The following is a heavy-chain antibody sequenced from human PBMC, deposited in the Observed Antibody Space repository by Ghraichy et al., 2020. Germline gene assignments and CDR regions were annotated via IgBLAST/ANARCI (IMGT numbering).Heavy chain of an antibody. D-gene: IGHD3-22*01. CDR3: ARGLQYYYDSSGFEGDY. V-gene: IGHV3-30*04. CDR2: ISYDGSNK. J-gene: IGHJ4*02. CDR1: GFTFSSYA. Sequence: GGSLRLSCAASGFTFSSYAMHWVRQAPGKGLEWVTVISYDGSNKYYADSVKGRFTISRDNSKNTLYLQMNSLRAEDTAVYYCARGLQYYYDSSGFEGDYWGQGTLVTVSS.